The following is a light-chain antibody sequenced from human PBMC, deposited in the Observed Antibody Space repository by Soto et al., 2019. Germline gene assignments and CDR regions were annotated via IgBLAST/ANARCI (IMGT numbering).Light chain of an antibody. J-gene: IGKJ1*01. CDR2: DAY. CDR1: QAISGW. V-gene: IGKV1-5*01. Sequence: DIQMTKSPSTLSASVGDTFTISCRASQAISGWLAWYRQRPGKAANLLIFDAYTFESGVPSRFSGSRSGTTFALTISSQQSADFATYYCQHYNSYFGEGTKL. CDR3: QHYNSY.